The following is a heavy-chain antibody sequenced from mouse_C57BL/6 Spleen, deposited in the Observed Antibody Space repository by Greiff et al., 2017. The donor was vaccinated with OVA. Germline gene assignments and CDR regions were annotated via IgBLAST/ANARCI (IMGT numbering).Heavy chain of an antibody. J-gene: IGHJ2*01. CDR1: GYAFSSSW. Sequence: QVQLQQSGPELVKPGASVKISCKASGYAFSSSWMNWVKQRPGKGLEWIGRIYPGDGDTNYNGKFKGKATLTADKSSSTAYMQLSSLTSEDSAVYFCARSGSNYEDYWGQGTTLTVSS. CDR3: ARSGSNYEDY. D-gene: IGHD2-5*01. CDR2: IYPGDGDT. V-gene: IGHV1-82*01.